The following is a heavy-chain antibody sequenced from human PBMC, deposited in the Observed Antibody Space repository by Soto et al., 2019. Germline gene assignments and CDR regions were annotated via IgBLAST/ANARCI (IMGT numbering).Heavy chain of an antibody. Sequence: PSETLSLTCTVSAGSISSYYWSWIRQPAGKGLEWIGRIYTSGSTNYNPSLKSRVTMSVDTSKSQFSLKLSSVTAADTAVYYCARDKMEDYDFWSGYQPFDGMDVWGQGTTVTVSS. V-gene: IGHV4-4*07. CDR1: AGSISSYY. D-gene: IGHD3-3*01. CDR2: IYTSGST. CDR3: ARDKMEDYDFWSGYQPFDGMDV. J-gene: IGHJ6*02.